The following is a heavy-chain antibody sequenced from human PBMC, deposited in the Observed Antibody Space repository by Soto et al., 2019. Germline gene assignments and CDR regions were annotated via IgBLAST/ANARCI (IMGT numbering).Heavy chain of an antibody. CDR3: VRRAITATTIWGASDX. CDR1: GFTFSSYA. Sequence: GGSLRLSCAASGFTFSSYAMSWVRQAPGKGLEWVGSISPGGDVSHYTYSVKGRFTMSTDNSRRTLHLQMDSLRAEDAAVYFCVRRAITATTIWGASDXWGQGTVVTVS. CDR2: ISPGGDVS. D-gene: IGHD1-20*01. V-gene: IGHV3-23*01. J-gene: IGHJ3*01.